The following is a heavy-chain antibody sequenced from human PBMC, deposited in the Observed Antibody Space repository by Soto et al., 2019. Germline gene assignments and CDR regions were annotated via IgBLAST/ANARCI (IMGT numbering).Heavy chain of an antibody. V-gene: IGHV3-74*01. CDR1: GFTFSNSW. J-gene: IGHJ4*02. Sequence: PGGSLRLSCAASGFTFSNSWMHWVRQVSGKGLEWVSRINADGTSTSYADSVKGRFTISRDNAKNTLYLHVNSLRAEGTAVYYCARVTGYPDYWGQGTLVTVSS. D-gene: IGHD3-9*01. CDR2: INADGTST. CDR3: ARVTGYPDY.